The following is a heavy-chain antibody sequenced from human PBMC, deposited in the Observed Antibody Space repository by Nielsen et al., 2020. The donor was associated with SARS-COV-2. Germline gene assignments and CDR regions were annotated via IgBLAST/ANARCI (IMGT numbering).Heavy chain of an antibody. CDR3: ARPKSYDSSGYYAYYFDY. J-gene: IGHJ4*02. V-gene: IGHV3-21*01. CDR1: GFTFSSYS. CDR2: ISSSSSYI. Sequence: GGSLRLSCAASGFTFSSYSMNWVRQAPGKGLEWVSSISSSSSYIYYADSVKGRFTISRDNAKNSLYLQMNSLRDEDTAVYYCARPKSYDSSGYYAYYFDYWGQGTLVTVSS. D-gene: IGHD3-22*01.